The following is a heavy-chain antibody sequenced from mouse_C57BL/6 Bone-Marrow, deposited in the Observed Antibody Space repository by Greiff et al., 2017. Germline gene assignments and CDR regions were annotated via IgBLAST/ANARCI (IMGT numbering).Heavy chain of an antibody. D-gene: IGHD1-1*01. Sequence: VQLQQPGAELVKPGASVKLSCKASGYTFTSYWMHWVKQRPGQGLEWIGMIHPYSGSTNYNEQFQSKATLTVDKSSSTAYMHRSSLTAEDSAVYYCARRGYYSSRAYWGQGTMRTVAS. J-gene: IGHJ2*01. V-gene: IGHV1-64*01. CDR2: IHPYSGST. CDR3: ARRGYYSSRAY. CDR1: GYTFTSYW.